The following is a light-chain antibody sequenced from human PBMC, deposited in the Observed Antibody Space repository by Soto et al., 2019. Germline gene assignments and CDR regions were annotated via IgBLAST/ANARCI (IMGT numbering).Light chain of an antibody. CDR3: AAWDDSLNGFFV. CDR1: SSNIGINT. Sequence: QSVLTQPPSASGTPGQRVTVSCSGSSSNIGINTVNWYQHLPGTAPKLLIYNSDQRPSGVPDRISGSKSGTSASLAIGGLQSEDDADYYCAAWDDSLNGFFVFGTGTKVTVL. CDR2: NSD. J-gene: IGLJ1*01. V-gene: IGLV1-44*01.